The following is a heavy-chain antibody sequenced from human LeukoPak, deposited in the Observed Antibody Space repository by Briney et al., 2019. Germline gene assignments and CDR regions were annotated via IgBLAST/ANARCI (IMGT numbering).Heavy chain of an antibody. CDR3: ARYYYDSSGYSYFDY. J-gene: IGHJ4*02. Sequence: ASETLSLTCTVSGGSISSYYWSWIRQPPGKGLEWIGYIYYSGSTNYNPSLKSRVTISVDTSKNQFSLKLSSVTAADTAVYYCARYYYDSSGYSYFDYWGQGTLVTVSS. V-gene: IGHV4-59*08. D-gene: IGHD3-22*01. CDR2: IYYSGST. CDR1: GGSISSYY.